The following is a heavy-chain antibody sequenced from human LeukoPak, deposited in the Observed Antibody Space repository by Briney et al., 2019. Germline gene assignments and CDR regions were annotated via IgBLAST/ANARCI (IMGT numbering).Heavy chain of an antibody. CDR2: IYYSGST. D-gene: IGHD2-2*01. J-gene: IGHJ5*02. V-gene: IGHV4-39*07. CDR1: GGSISSSSYY. Sequence: SETLSLTCTVSGGSISSSSYYWGWIRLPPGKGLEWIGSIYYSGSTYYNPSLKSRVTISVDTSKNQFSLKLSSVTAADTAVYYCARSLVPAAPGHNWFDPWGQGTLVTVSS. CDR3: ARSLVPAAPGHNWFDP.